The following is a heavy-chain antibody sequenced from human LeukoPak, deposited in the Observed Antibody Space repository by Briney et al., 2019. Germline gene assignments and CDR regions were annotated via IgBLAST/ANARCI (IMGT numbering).Heavy chain of an antibody. CDR3: AKVGPRDYYDSSGYLPFDY. J-gene: IGHJ4*02. CDR2: IRSDGSIK. V-gene: IGHV3-30*02. CDR1: GFTFSTYG. D-gene: IGHD3-22*01. Sequence: GGSLRLSCVASGFTFSTYGMHWVRQAPGKGLEWVAFIRSDGSIKYYADFVKGRFTISRDNSKNTLYLQMNSLRAEDTAVYYCAKVGPRDYYDSSGYLPFDYWGQGTLVTVSS.